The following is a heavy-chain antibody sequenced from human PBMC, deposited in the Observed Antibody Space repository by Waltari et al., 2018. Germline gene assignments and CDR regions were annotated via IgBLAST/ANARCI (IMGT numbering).Heavy chain of an antibody. D-gene: IGHD5-18*01. CDR3: ARQRGYSYGSGMDV. CDR1: GFPFSSYW. Sequence: EVQLVESGGGLVQPGGSLRRSCAASGFPFSSYWRRWVRPAPGKGLVWVSRINSDGSSTSYADSVKGRFTISRDNAKNTLYLQMNSLRAEDTAVYYCARQRGYSYGSGMDVWGQGTTVTVSS. J-gene: IGHJ6*02. V-gene: IGHV3-74*01. CDR2: INSDGSST.